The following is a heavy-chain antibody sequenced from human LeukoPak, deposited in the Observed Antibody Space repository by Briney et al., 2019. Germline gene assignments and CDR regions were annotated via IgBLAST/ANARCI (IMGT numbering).Heavy chain of an antibody. CDR2: IKSKTDGGTT. V-gene: IGHV3-15*01. J-gene: IGHJ3*02. Sequence: PGGSLRLSCAASGFTFSNAWMSWVRQAPGKGLEWVGRIKSKTDGGTTDYAAPVKGRFTISRDDSKNTLYLQMNSLKTENTAVYYCTTDDYDKENALDIWGQGTMVTVSS. CDR3: TTDDYDKENALDI. D-gene: IGHD4/OR15-4a*01. CDR1: GFTFSNAW.